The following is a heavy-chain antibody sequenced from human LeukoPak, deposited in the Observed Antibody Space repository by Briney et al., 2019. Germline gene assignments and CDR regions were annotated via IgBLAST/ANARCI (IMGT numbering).Heavy chain of an antibody. D-gene: IGHD1-26*01. CDR1: GGSISSYY. CDR3: ARVFTYSGSYLFDY. J-gene: IGHJ4*02. Sequence: SETLSLTGTVSGGSISSYYWSWIRQPPGKGLEWIGYIYYSGSTNYNPSLKSRVTISVDTSKNQFSLKLSSVTAADTAVYYCARVFTYSGSYLFDYWGQGTLVTVSS. CDR2: IYYSGST. V-gene: IGHV4-59*01.